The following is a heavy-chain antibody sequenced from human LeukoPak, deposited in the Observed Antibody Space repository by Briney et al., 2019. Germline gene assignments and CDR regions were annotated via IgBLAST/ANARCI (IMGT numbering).Heavy chain of an antibody. D-gene: IGHD3-16*01. V-gene: IGHV3-30*02. CDR2: LRYDGTDK. Sequence: GGSLRLSCAASGFTFSAYNMHWVRQSPDKGLEWVSLRYDGTDKYYTDSVKGRFTISRDNAKKSLYLQMNNLRAEDTAVYYCARVYTNVWYSGYLHMDVWGKGTTVTVSS. J-gene: IGHJ6*03. CDR3: ARVYTNVWYSGYLHMDV. CDR1: GFTFSAYN.